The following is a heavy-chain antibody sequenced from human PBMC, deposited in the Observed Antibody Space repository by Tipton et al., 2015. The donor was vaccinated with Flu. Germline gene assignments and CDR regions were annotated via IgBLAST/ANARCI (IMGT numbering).Heavy chain of an antibody. Sequence: QMQLVQSGAEVKKPGASVKVSCEASGYTFAHNYMHWVRQAPGQGLEWMGWIHPSSGGTNYAQKFQGRVIMTRDTSITTAYMELTSLTSDDTAVYYCARGPGRDIAVRGWFDPWGQGTLVPVSS. CDR1: GYTFAHNY. CDR3: ARGPGRDIAVRGWFDP. CDR2: IHPSSGGT. D-gene: IGHD6-6*01. V-gene: IGHV1-2*02. J-gene: IGHJ5*02.